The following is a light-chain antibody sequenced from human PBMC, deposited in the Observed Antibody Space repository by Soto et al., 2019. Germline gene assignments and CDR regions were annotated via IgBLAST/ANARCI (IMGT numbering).Light chain of an antibody. CDR2: SAS. J-gene: IGKJ1*01. CDR1: QSIRTY. CDR3: QQRYSHTPA. Sequence: DIQMTQSPPSLSASVGDRVTITCRASQSIRTYLSWFQQKPGKDPKLLIYSASTLQSGVPSRFSGVGSGTDFNLTISSLQTEDFATYYCQQRYSHTPAFGLGTKVDIK. V-gene: IGKV1-39*01.